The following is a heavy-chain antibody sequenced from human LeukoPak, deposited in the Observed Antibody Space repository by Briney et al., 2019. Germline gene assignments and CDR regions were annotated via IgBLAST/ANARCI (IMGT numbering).Heavy chain of an antibody. Sequence: ASVTVSCKSSGYSFTIYAMHWVSRARGQRREWMGWISAYNGNTNYAQKLQGRVTMTTDTSTSTAYMELRSLRSDDTAVYCCARDQNWGIAAAGPYYFDYWGQGTLVTVSS. D-gene: IGHD6-13*01. CDR3: ARDQNWGIAAAGPYYFDY. CDR2: ISAYNGNT. J-gene: IGHJ4*02. CDR1: GYSFTIYA. V-gene: IGHV1-18*01.